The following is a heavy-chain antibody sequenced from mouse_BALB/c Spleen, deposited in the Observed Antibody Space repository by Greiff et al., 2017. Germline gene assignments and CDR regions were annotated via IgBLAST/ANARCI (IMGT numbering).Heavy chain of an antibody. D-gene: IGHD4-1*02. CDR2: ISYSGST. CDR3: ARSTGKYFDV. CDR1: GYSITSDYA. J-gene: IGHJ1*01. V-gene: IGHV3-2*02. Sequence: EVMLVESGPGLVKPSQSLSLTCTVTGYSITSDYAWNWIRQFPGNKLEWMGYISYSGSTSYNPSLKSRISITRDTSKNQFFLQLNSVTTEDTATYYCARSTGKYFDVWGAGTTVTVSS.